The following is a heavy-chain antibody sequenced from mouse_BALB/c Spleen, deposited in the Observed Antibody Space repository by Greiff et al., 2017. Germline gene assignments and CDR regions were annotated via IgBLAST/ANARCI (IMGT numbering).Heavy chain of an antibody. Sequence: EVQLQQSGPGLVKPSQSLSLTCTVTGYSITSDYAWNWIRQFPGNKLEWMGYISYSGSTSYNPSLKSRISITRDTSKNQFFLQLNSVTTEDTATYYCARRPYYYGSSYAWFAYWGQGTLVTVSA. V-gene: IGHV3-2*02. CDR1: GYSITSDYA. J-gene: IGHJ3*01. CDR3: ARRPYYYGSSYAWFAY. D-gene: IGHD1-1*01. CDR2: ISYSGST.